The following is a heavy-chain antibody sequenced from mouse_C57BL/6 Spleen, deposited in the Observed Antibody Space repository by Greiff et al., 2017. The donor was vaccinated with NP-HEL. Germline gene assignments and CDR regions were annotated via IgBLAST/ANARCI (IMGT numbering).Heavy chain of an antibody. J-gene: IGHJ2*01. CDR1: GYAFSSSW. CDR3: ARSPGTRYFDY. Sequence: QVQLQQSGPELVKPGASVKISCKASGYAFSSSWMNWVKQRPGKGLEWIGRIYPGDGDTNYNGKFKGKATLTADKSSSTAYMQLSSLTSEDSAVYFCARSPGTRYFDYWGQGTTLTVSS. V-gene: IGHV1-82*01. D-gene: IGHD4-1*01. CDR2: IYPGDGDT.